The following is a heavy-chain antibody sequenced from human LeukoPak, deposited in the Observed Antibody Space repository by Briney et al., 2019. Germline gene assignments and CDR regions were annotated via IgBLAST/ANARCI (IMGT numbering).Heavy chain of an antibody. V-gene: IGHV4-59*01. J-gene: IGHJ4*02. CDR3: AREYNSIYYYFDY. D-gene: IGHD6-13*01. CDR1: GGSISSYY. CDR2: VYYSGST. Sequence: PSETLSLTCTVSGGSISSYYWSWIRQLPGKGLEWIGYVYYSGSTNYNPSLKSRVTISVDTSKNQFSLRLSSVTAADTAVYYCAREYNSIYYYFDYWGQGTLVTVSS.